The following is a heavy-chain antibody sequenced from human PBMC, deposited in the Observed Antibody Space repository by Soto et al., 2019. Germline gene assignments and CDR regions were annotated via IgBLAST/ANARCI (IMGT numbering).Heavy chain of an antibody. J-gene: IGHJ3*01. CDR2: ISRDGTTT. CDR3: GLGVGVSSGVFDG. D-gene: IGHD1-26*01. Sequence: DVQLVESGGGLIQPGGSLRLSCAASGLPFSSFWMHWVRQATGNGLVWVARISRDGTTTTYADAVKGRITISRDNAKNTQFLLMSLVTRADTAVDYSGLGVGVSSGVFDGLSHGTIVSVSS. V-gene: IGHV3-74*01. CDR1: GLPFSSFW.